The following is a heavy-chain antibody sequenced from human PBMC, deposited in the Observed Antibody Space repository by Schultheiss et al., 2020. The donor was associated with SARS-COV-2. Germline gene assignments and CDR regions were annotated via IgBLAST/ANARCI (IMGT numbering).Heavy chain of an antibody. CDR3: ARGPDAPPYYYDSSGQNWFDP. CDR2: INHSGST. CDR1: GGSFSGYY. Sequence: SETLSLTCAVYGGSFSGYYWSWIRQPPGKGLEWIGEINHSGSTNYNPSLKSRVTISVDTSKNQFSLKLSSVTAADKAVYYCARGPDAPPYYYDSSGQNWFDPWGQGTLVTVSS. V-gene: IGHV4-34*01. D-gene: IGHD3-22*01. J-gene: IGHJ5*02.